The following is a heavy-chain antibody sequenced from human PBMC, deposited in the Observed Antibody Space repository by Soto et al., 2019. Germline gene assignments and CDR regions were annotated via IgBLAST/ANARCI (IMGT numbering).Heavy chain of an antibody. Sequence: QVQLVQSGAEVKKPGASVKVSCKASGYSFNSYDMHWVRQAPGQRLEWMGWISAGNGNTKYSQSFKGRAXXTXDXXATKHYMELKSRRSDDTAVYYCERDRYASSHSLQYWGQRTLDTVAS. CDR3: ERDRYASSHSLQY. J-gene: IGHJ4*02. D-gene: IGHD2-2*01. V-gene: IGHV1-3*01. CDR1: GYSFNSYD. CDR2: ISAGNGNT.